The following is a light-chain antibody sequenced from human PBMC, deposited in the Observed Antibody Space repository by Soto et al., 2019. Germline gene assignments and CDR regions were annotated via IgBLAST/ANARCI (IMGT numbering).Light chain of an antibody. CDR1: ESISGW. Sequence: DIQMTQSPSTLSASAGDRVTITCRASESISGWLAWYQQKPGKAPKLLIYDASTLQSGVPSRVSGSGSGTEFTLTISSLQTDDFSTYYCQQYHSYWTFGQGTKVDI. CDR3: QQYHSYWT. CDR2: DAS. J-gene: IGKJ1*01. V-gene: IGKV1-5*01.